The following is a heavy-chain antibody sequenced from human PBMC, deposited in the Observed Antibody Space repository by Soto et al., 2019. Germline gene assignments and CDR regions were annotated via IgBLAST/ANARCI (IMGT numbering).Heavy chain of an antibody. CDR2: ISAYNGNT. D-gene: IGHD6-13*01. V-gene: IGHV1-18*01. CDR3: ARDSSSWYPGPGDWFDP. Sequence: GASVKVSCKASGYTFTSYGISWVRQAPGQGLEWMGWISAYNGNTNYAQKLQGRATMTTDTSTSTAYMELRSLRSDDAAVYYCARDSSSWYPGPGDWFDPWGQGTLVTVSS. J-gene: IGHJ5*02. CDR1: GYTFTSYG.